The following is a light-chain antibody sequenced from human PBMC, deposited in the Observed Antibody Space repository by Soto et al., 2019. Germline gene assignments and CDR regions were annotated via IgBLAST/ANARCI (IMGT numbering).Light chain of an antibody. J-gene: IGKJ4*01. CDR2: GAS. V-gene: IGKV3-20*01. CDR3: QHYGSSPLT. CDR1: QSVSATH. Sequence: LVVTQSPDTLSLAPGESATLSCRASQSVSATHLAWYQQKPGQAPRLLLYGASTRATGIPDRFSGSGSGTDFTLTISRVEPEDFAVFYCQHYGSSPLTFGGGTKVEIK.